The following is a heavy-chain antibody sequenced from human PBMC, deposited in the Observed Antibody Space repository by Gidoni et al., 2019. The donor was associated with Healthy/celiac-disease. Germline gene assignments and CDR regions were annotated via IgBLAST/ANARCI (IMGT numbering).Heavy chain of an antibody. CDR2: IKSKTDGGTT. CDR1: GFTFSNAW. CDR3: TALRFLEWQTAGDY. J-gene: IGHJ4*02. V-gene: IGHV3-15*01. D-gene: IGHD3-3*01. Sequence: EVQLVESGGGLVKPGGSLRLSCAASGFTFSNAWMSWVRQAPGTGLEGVGRIKSKTDGGTTDYAAPVKGRFTISRDDSKNTLYLQMNSLKTEDTAVYYCTALRFLEWQTAGDYWGQGTLVTVSS.